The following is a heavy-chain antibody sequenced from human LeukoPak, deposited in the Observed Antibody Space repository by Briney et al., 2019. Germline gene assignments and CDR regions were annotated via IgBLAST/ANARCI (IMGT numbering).Heavy chain of an antibody. CDR3: ARDLYYYDSSGYYYAPDY. V-gene: IGHV3-30-3*01. D-gene: IGHD3-22*01. CDR2: ISYDGSNK. J-gene: IGHJ4*02. Sequence: PGGSLRLSCAASGFTFSSYAMHWVRRAPGKGLEWVAVISYDGSNKYYADSVKGRFTISRDNSKNTLYLQMNSLRAEDTAVYYCARDLYYYDSSGYYYAPDYWGQGTLVTVSS. CDR1: GFTFSSYA.